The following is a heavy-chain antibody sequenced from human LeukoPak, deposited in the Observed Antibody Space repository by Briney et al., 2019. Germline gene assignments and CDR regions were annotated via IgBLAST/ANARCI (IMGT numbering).Heavy chain of an antibody. CDR2: IYYSGST. D-gene: IGHD6-19*01. CDR3: ASKWCSSGWYERCGYDP. CDR1: GGSISSGDYY. J-gene: IGHJ5*02. V-gene: IGHV4-30-4*08. Sequence: PSETLSLTCTVSGGSISSGDYYWSWIRQPPGKGPEWIGYIYYSGSTYYNPSLKSRVTISVDTSKNQFSLKLSSVTAADTAVYYCASKWCSSGWYERCGYDPWGQGTLVTVSS.